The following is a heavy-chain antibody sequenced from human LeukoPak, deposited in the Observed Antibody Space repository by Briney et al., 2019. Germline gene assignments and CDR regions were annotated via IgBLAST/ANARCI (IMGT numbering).Heavy chain of an antibody. V-gene: IGHV4-34*09. J-gene: IGHJ4*02. CDR1: GGSFSGYY. Sequence: SETLSLTCAVYGGSFSGYYWSWIRQPPGKGLEWIGEINHSGSTYYNPSLKSRVTISVDTSKNQFSLKLSSVTAADTAVYYCARENYYDSSGRIDYWGQGTLVTVSS. D-gene: IGHD3-22*01. CDR3: ARENYYDSSGRIDY. CDR2: INHSGST.